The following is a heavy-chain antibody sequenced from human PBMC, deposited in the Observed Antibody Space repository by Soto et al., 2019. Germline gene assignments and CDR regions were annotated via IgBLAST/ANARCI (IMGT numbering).Heavy chain of an antibody. D-gene: IGHD5-12*01. J-gene: IGHJ4*02. CDR1: GFTFSSHC. Sequence: PGESLRLSGPASGFTFSSHCMNWVRQSPGKGLECVSSISSSSSYIYYADSVKGRFSSSRDTAKNSRYLQMNSLRAEDTAVYYCARAAGYSGYYLAYFDYWGQGNLVTVTS. CDR2: ISSSSSYI. V-gene: IGHV3-21*01. CDR3: ARAAGYSGYYLAYFDY.